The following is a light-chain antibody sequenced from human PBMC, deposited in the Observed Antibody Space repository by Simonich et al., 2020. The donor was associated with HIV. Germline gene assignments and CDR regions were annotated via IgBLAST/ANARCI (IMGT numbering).Light chain of an antibody. Sequence: QLVLTQSPSASASLGASVRLTCTLSSGHSRYDIAWHQQQPEKGPRYLMKVESDGSHSKGDGIPDRFSGSSYGAERYLTISSLQSEDEADYYCQTWGAGAGANWVFGGGTKLTVL. CDR3: QTWGAGAGANWV. V-gene: IGLV4-69*01. CDR1: SGHSRYD. J-gene: IGLJ3*02. CDR2: VESDGSH.